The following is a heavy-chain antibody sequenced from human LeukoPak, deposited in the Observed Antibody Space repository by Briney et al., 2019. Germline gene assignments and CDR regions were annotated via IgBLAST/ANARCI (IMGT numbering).Heavy chain of an antibody. CDR3: AREIVGATSGYFDF. D-gene: IGHD1-26*01. J-gene: IGHJ4*02. CDR2: MNPNTGKT. CDR1: GYTFTSYD. V-gene: IGHV1-8*01. Sequence: ASVKISCKASGYTFTSYDINWVRQATGQGPEWMAWMNPNTGKTGYAQKFQGRVTVTRNTSINTAYMEVSSLRSDDTAVYYCAREIVGATSGYFDFWGQGTLVTVSS.